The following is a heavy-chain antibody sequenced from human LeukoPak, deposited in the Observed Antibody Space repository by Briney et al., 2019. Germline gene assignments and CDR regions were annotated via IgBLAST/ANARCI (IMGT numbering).Heavy chain of an antibody. Sequence: GESLKISCQGSGYSFTSYWIGWVRQMPGKGRGGMGIFYPGDSDTRYSPSFQGQVTISADKSISTAYLQWSSLKASDTAMYYCARSEWLDDYYYYGMDVWGQGTTVTVSS. J-gene: IGHJ6*02. CDR2: FYPGDSDT. CDR1: GYSFTSYW. V-gene: IGHV5-51*01. D-gene: IGHD6-19*01. CDR3: ARSEWLDDYYYYGMDV.